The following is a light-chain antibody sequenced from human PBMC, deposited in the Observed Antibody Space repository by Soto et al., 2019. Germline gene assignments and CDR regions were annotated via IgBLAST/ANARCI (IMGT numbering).Light chain of an antibody. CDR1: SSDVGSYNL. Sequence: QSVLTQPASVSGSPGQSITISCTGTSSDVGSYNLVSWYQQHPGKAPKLMIYEGSKRPSGVSNRFSGSKSGNTASLTISGLQAEDEADYYCCSYAGSSTWVLGGGTKRTVL. V-gene: IGLV2-23*01. CDR3: CSYAGSSTWV. CDR2: EGS. J-gene: IGLJ3*02.